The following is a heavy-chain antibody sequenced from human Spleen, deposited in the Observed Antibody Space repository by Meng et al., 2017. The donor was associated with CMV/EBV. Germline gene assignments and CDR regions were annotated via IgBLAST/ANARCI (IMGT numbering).Heavy chain of an antibody. J-gene: IGHJ6*02. D-gene: IGHD6-13*01. Sequence: ASVKVSCKASGYTFTSYDINWVRQATGQGLEWMGWMNPNSGNTGYAQKFQGRVTMTRNTSISTAYVELRSLRSDDTAVYYCARDGQQTPFYYYYGMDVWGQGTAVTVSS. CDR2: MNPNSGNT. CDR3: ARDGQQTPFYYYYGMDV. V-gene: IGHV1-8*01. CDR1: GYTFTSYD.